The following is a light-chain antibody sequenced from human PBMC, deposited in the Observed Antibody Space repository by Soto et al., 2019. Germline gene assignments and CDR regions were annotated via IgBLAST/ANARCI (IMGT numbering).Light chain of an antibody. CDR1: SSDVGGYNY. CDR2: EVS. J-gene: IGLJ3*02. V-gene: IGLV2-14*01. Sequence: QSALTQPASGSGSPGQSITISCTGTSSDVGGYNYVSWYQQHPGKAPKLMIYEVSNRPSGVSNRFSGSKSGNTAFLTISGLQAEDEADYYCSSYTSSSTPWVFGGGTKLTVL. CDR3: SSYTSSSTPWV.